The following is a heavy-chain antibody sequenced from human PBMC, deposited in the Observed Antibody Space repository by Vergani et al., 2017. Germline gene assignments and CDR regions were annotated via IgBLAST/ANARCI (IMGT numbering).Heavy chain of an antibody. CDR2: IFYSGTT. D-gene: IGHD6-25*01. V-gene: IGHV4-31*11. CDR1: GGSISSGDHC. CDR3: ARVDTQVPATSHFYYMDV. J-gene: IGHJ6*03. Sequence: QLQLHKSGPGVVKPSQTLSLTCAVSGGSISSGDHCWTWIRQRPGKGLEWIGYIFYSGTTYDNPSLRSRLTISVDTSQNQFSLKLRSVTAADTAVYYCARVDTQVPATSHFYYMDVWGKGTTVVVSS.